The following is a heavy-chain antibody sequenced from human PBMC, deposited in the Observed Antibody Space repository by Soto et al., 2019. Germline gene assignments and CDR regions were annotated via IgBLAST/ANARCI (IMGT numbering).Heavy chain of an antibody. CDR2: IYYTGST. CDR1: GGSISTTYYH. J-gene: IGHJ5*02. Sequence: PSETLSLTCTVSGGSISTTYYHWGWIRQPPGKGLEWIATIYYTGSTYYNPSLESRVTISVDTSKNQFSLRLSSVTATDTAIYYCAKHFLVAKAGRFDPWGQGTLVIVSS. CDR3: AKHFLVAKAGRFDP. V-gene: IGHV4-39*01. D-gene: IGHD6-13*01.